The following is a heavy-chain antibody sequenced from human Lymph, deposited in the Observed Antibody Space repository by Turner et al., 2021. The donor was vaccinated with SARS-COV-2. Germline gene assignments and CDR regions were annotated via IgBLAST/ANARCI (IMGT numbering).Heavy chain of an antibody. CDR1: GYTVTTYG. D-gene: IGHD3-3*01. J-gene: IGHJ4*02. Sequence: QVHLVLSGAEGKKPGAAVKVSCKASGYTVTTYGIHWVRHAPGQRLEWMGWINAANGNTKHSQKFQGRVTITRDTSASTAYMELSSLRSEDTAVYYCARGKSPLLRFLEWLLSLDYWGQGTLVTVSS. CDR3: ARGKSPLLRFLEWLLSLDY. CDR2: INAANGNT. V-gene: IGHV1-3*01.